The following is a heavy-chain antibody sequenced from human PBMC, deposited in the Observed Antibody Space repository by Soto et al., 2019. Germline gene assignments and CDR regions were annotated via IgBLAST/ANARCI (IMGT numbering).Heavy chain of an antibody. CDR3: ARTYSSSSFISPGYMDV. CDR1: GFTFSSYA. CDR2: ISGSGGST. Sequence: GGSLRLSCAASGFTFSSYAMSWVRQAPGKGLEWVSAISGSGGSTYYADSVKGRFTISRDNSKNTLYLQMNSLRAEDTAVYYCARTYSSSSFISPGYMDVWGKGTTVTVSS. D-gene: IGHD6-6*01. J-gene: IGHJ6*03. V-gene: IGHV3-23*01.